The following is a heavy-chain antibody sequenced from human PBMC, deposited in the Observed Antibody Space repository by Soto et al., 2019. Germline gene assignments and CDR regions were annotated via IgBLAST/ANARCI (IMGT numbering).Heavy chain of an antibody. CDR1: GFTFSSYA. CDR2: ISGSGGST. V-gene: IGHV3-23*01. Sequence: VGSLRLSCAASGFTFSSYAMSWVRQAPGKGLEWVSAISGSGGSTYYADSVKGRFTISRDNSKNTLYLQMNSLRAEDTAVYYCAKSTGIVVVPAATLRNYYYYGMDVWGQGTTVTVSS. CDR3: AKSTGIVVVPAATLRNYYYYGMDV. J-gene: IGHJ6*02. D-gene: IGHD2-2*01.